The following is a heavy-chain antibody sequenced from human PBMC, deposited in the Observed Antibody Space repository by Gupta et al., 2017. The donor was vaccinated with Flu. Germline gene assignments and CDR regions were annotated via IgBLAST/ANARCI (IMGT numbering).Heavy chain of an antibody. Sequence: EVQLVESGGGLVKPGGSLRLSCAASGFTFSSSSMNWVRQAPGKGLEWVSSISSSSSYIYYADSVKGRFTISRDNAKNSLYLQMNSLRAEDTAVYYCARLESMKYSSGWYLDYWGQGTLVTVSS. J-gene: IGHJ4*02. CDR1: GFTFSSSS. D-gene: IGHD6-19*01. CDR3: ARLESMKYSSGWYLDY. V-gene: IGHV3-21*01. CDR2: ISSSSSYI.